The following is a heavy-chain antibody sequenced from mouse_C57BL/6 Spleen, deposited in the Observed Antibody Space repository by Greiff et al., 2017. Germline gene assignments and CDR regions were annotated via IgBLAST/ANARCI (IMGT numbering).Heavy chain of an antibody. CDR2: IYPGSGNT. V-gene: IGHV1-76*01. CDR1: GYTFTDYY. CDR3: ARSGGWLGGYFDV. J-gene: IGHJ1*03. D-gene: IGHD2-3*01. Sequence: QVQLQQSGAELVRPGASVKLSCKASGYTFTDYYINWVKQRPGPGLEWIARIYPGSGNTYYNEKFKGKATLTAEKSSSTAYMQLSSLTSEDTAVYFCARSGGWLGGYFDVWGTGTTVTVSS.